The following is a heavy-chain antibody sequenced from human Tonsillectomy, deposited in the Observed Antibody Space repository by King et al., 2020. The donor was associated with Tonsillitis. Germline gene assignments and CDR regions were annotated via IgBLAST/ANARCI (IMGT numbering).Heavy chain of an antibody. CDR1: GFTFDDYA. J-gene: IGHJ4*02. V-gene: IGHV3-9*01. CDR2: INWNSGSI. Sequence: VQLVESGGGLVLPGRSLRLSCAASGFTFDDYAMHWVRQAPGKGLEWVSVINWNSGSIGYADSVKGRFTISRENAKNSLYLQMNSLRAEDTALYYCAKGRDYYDSSGIDYWGQGTLVTVSS. CDR3: AKGRDYYDSSGIDY. D-gene: IGHD3-22*01.